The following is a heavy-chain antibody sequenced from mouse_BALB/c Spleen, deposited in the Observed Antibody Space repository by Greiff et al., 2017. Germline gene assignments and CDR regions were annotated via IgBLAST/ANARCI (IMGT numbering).Heavy chain of an antibody. J-gene: IGHJ4*01. CDR2: IDPANGNT. CDR1: GFNIKDTY. Sequence: VQLQQSGAELVKPGASVKLSCTASGFNIKDTYMHWVKQRPEQGLEWIGRIDPANGNTKYDPKFQGKATITADTSSNTAYLQLSSLTSEDTAVYYCARTLLVRYYAMDYWGQGTSVTVSS. D-gene: IGHD2-10*01. CDR3: ARTLLVRYYAMDY. V-gene: IGHV14-3*02.